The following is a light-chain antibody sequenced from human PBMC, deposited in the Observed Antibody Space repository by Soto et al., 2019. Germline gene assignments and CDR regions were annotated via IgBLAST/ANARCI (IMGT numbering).Light chain of an antibody. CDR2: AAS. J-gene: IGKJ2*01. Sequence: DIQMTQSPSSLSASVGDRVTITCRASQSISNYLNWYQQKPGKAPKLLIYAASSLQSGVPSRFCGSGSGTDFTLTISSLQPEDFATYYCQQSYSTVTFAQGTKVDIK. CDR3: QQSYSTVT. V-gene: IGKV1-39*01. CDR1: QSISNY.